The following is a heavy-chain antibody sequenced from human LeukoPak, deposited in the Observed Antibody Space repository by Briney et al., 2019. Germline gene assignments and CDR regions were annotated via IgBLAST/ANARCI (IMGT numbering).Heavy chain of an antibody. V-gene: IGHV1-2*04. Sequence: GASVKVSCKASGYTFTGYYMHWVRQAPGQGLEWMGWINPNSGGTNYAQKFQGWVTMTRDTSISTAYMELSRLRSDDTAVYYCARQDGSRSWWFDPWGQGTLVTVSS. CDR2: INPNSGGT. CDR1: GYTFTGYY. D-gene: IGHD3-10*01. CDR3: ARQDGSRSWWFDP. J-gene: IGHJ5*02.